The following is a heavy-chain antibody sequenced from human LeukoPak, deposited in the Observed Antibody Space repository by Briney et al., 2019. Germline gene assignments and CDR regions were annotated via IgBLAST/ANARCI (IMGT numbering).Heavy chain of an antibody. CDR2: INHSGST. J-gene: IGHJ4*02. CDR3: ARGLYYDFWSGYVYYFDY. D-gene: IGHD3-3*01. Sequence: PSETLSLTCAVYGGSFSGYYWSWIRQPPGEGLEWIGEINHSGSTNYNPSLKSRVTISVDTSKNQFSLKLSSVTAADTAVYYCARGLYYDFWSGYVYYFDYWGQGTLVTVSS. V-gene: IGHV4-34*01. CDR1: GGSFSGYY.